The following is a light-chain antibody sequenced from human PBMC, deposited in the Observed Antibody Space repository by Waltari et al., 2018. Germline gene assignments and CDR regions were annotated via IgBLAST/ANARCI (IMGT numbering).Light chain of an antibody. J-gene: IGKJ4*01. CDR1: QSVTNY. CDR2: YTS. CDR3: QQRRDWPLT. V-gene: IGKV3-11*01. Sequence: IVLTQSPAILSLSPGERASISCLASQSVTNYLAWYQQKPGQAPRLLIYYTSTRATGIPARFSGSGFGTDFTLTISSLEAEDFAVYYCQQRRDWPLTFGGGTKVEIK.